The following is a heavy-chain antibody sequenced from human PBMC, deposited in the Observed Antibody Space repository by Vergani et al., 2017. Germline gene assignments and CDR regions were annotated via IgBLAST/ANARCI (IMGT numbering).Heavy chain of an antibody. V-gene: IGHV4-39*01. CDR2: MYYSGNT. CDR3: AMQGFCVGANCNNAFDI. CDR1: DGSVSSGYYY. J-gene: IGHJ3*02. D-gene: IGHD4/OR15-4a*01. Sequence: QLQLQESGPGLVKPSETLSLTCTVFDGSVSSGYYYWGWIRQPPGKGLEWIGSMYYSGNTYHNPSLRSRVTISVDTSRNQFSLKLSSVTAADTAVYYCAMQGFCVGANCNNAFDIWGRGRLVTVSS.